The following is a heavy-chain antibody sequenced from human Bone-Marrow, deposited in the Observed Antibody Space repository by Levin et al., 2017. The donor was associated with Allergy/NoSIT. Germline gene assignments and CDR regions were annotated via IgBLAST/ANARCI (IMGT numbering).Heavy chain of an antibody. Sequence: SCAASGFSLNYAWMSWVRQAPGRGLEWVGRIRSNTEGGTTDYAAAVKGRFTISRDASKSRLYLQMNSLKTEDTAVYYCAANLLLLRPAAYWGQGALVTVSS. CDR3: AANLLLLRPAAY. V-gene: IGHV3-15*01. CDR1: GFSLNYAW. CDR2: IRSNTEGGTT. J-gene: IGHJ4*02. D-gene: IGHD2-15*01.